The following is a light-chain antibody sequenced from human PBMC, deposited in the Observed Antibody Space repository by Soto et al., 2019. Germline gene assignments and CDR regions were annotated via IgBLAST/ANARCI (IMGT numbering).Light chain of an antibody. CDR3: SSYAGSSNV. J-gene: IGLJ1*01. V-gene: IGLV2-8*01. CDR2: EVN. CDR1: SSDVGGYNY. Sequence: QSALTQPPSASGSPVQSVAISFTGTSSDVGGYNYVSWYQQHPGKAPKLMIYEVNKRPSGVPDRFSGSKSGNTASLTVSGLQAEDEADYYCSSYAGSSNVLGTGTKVTVL.